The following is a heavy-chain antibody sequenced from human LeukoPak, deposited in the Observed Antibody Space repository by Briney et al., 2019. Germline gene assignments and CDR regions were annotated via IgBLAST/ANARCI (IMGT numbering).Heavy chain of an antibody. CDR2: SGGDT. V-gene: IGHV3-66*01. Sequence: SGGDTYYADSVKGRFTISRDNSKNTLYLQMNSLRAEDTAVYYCAKDRGGGGLDYWGQGTLVTVSS. CDR3: AKDRGGGGLDY. D-gene: IGHD2-15*01. J-gene: IGHJ4*02.